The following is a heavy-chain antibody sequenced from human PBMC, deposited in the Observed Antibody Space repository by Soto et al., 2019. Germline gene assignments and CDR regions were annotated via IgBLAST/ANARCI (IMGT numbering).Heavy chain of an antibody. V-gene: IGHV3-11*01. CDR2: ISSSGSTI. CDR1: GFTFSDYY. CDR3: ARYCSGGSCYPRSYYFDY. D-gene: IGHD2-15*01. Sequence: GGSLRLSCAASGFTFSDYYMSWIRQAPGKGLEWVSYISSSGSTIYYADSVKGRFTISRDNAKNSLYLQMNSLRAEDTAVYYCARYCSGGSCYPRSYYFDYWGQGTLVTVSS. J-gene: IGHJ4*02.